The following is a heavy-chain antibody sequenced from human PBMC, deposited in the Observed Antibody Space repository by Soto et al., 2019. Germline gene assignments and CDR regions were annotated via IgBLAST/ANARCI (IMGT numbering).Heavy chain of an antibody. V-gene: IGHV3-23*01. J-gene: IGHJ4*02. CDR2: ISGSGGST. Sequence: PVGSLRLSCAASGFTFSNYAMSWVRQAPGKGLEWVSAISGSGGSTYYADSVKGRFTISRDNSKNTLYLQMNSLRADDAAVYYCAKAHNYYDSSGYYRLPSDYWGQGTLVTVSS. CDR3: AKAHNYYDSSGYYRLPSDY. CDR1: GFTFSNYA. D-gene: IGHD3-22*01.